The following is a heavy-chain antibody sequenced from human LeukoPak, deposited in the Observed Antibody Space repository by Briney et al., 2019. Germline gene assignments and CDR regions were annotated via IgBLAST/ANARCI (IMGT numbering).Heavy chain of an antibody. CDR1: GFTFSSYA. Sequence: GGSLRLSCAASGFTFSSYAMSWVRQAPGKGLEWVSAISGSGGSTYYADSVKGRFTISRDNSRNTLYLQMNSLRAEDTAVYYCAKAYCSSTSCLGYFDYWGQGTLVTVSS. J-gene: IGHJ4*02. V-gene: IGHV3-23*01. D-gene: IGHD2-2*01. CDR3: AKAYCSSTSCLGYFDY. CDR2: ISGSGGST.